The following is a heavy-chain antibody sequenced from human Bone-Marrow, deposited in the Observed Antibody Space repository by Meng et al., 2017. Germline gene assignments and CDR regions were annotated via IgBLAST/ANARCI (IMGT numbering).Heavy chain of an antibody. J-gene: IGHJ4*02. Sequence: QVQGEQSGAEVKKPGVSVKVSCKLSGGSFTKSAINWVRHAPGQGLEWMGGIIPMFGTATYGHKFQGRVTITADDSTSTGYMDFTGLRSEDTAFYYCATNGGGPRRDFDFWGQGTLVTVSS. V-gene: IGHV1-69*01. CDR2: IIPMFGTA. D-gene: IGHD7-27*01. CDR1: GGSFTKSA. CDR3: ATNGGGPRRDFDF.